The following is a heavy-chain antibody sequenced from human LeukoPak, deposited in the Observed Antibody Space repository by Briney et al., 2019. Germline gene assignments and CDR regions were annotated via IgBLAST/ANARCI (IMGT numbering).Heavy chain of an antibody. CDR2: IYYSGST. V-gene: IGHV4-39*01. CDR1: GGSISSSGYY. D-gene: IGHD1-26*01. Sequence: PSETLSLTCTVSGGSISSSGYYWGWIRQPPGKGLEWIGSIYYSGSTYYNPSLKSRVTISVDTSKNQFSLKLSSVTAADTAVYYCARRSGSYRYYFDYWGQGTLVTVSS. J-gene: IGHJ4*02. CDR3: ARRSGSYRYYFDY.